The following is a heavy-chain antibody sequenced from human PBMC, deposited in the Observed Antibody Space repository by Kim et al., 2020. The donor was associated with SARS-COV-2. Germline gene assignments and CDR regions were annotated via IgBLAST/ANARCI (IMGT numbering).Heavy chain of an antibody. CDR3: AKGPRIVVVVAAFFDY. J-gene: IGHJ4*02. D-gene: IGHD2-15*01. Sequence: GGSLRLSCAASGFTFSSYAMSWVRQAPGKGLEWVSAISGSGGSTYYADSVKGRFTISRDNSKNTLYLQMNSLRAEDTAVYYCAKGPRIVVVVAAFFDYWGQGTLVTVSS. CDR2: ISGSGGST. CDR1: GFTFSSYA. V-gene: IGHV3-23*01.